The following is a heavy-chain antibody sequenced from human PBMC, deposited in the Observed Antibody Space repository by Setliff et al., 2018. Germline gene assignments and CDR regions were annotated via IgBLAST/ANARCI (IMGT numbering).Heavy chain of an antibody. CDR1: GFTFSSYW. Sequence: GGSLRLSCAASGFTFSSYWMHWVRQAPGKGLVWVPRINSDGSTTNYADSVKGRFTISRDNAKNTLYLQINSLRGEDTAVYYCTNWNPPGFWGQGTLVTVSS. CDR2: INSDGSTT. V-gene: IGHV3-74*01. D-gene: IGHD1-20*01. J-gene: IGHJ4*02. CDR3: TNWNPPGF.